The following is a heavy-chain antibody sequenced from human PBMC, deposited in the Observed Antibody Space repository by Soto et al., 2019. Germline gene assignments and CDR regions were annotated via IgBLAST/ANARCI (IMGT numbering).Heavy chain of an antibody. CDR1: GFTFSNAW. CDR3: TTAGPIAVAGPDY. J-gene: IGHJ4*02. Sequence: GGSLRLSCAASGFTFSNAWMSWVRHAPGKGLEWVGRIKSKTDGGTTDYAAPVKGRFTISRDDSKNTLYLQMNSLKTEDTAVYYCTTAGPIAVAGPDYWGQGTLVTVSS. D-gene: IGHD6-19*01. V-gene: IGHV3-15*01. CDR2: IKSKTDGGTT.